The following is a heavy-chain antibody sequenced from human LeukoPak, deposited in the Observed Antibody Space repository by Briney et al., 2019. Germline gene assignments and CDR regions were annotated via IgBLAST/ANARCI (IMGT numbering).Heavy chain of an antibody. J-gene: IGHJ5*02. CDR2: LIPIFGTA. CDR1: GGTFSSYA. D-gene: IGHD3-10*01. Sequence: ASVKVSCKASGGTFSSYASSWVRQAPGQGLEWMGGLIPIFGTANYAQKFQGRVTITADESTSTAYMELSSLRSEDTAVYYCARGALTGLWFGEPRFNWFDPWGQGTLVTVSS. CDR3: ARGALTGLWFGEPRFNWFDP. V-gene: IGHV1-69*01.